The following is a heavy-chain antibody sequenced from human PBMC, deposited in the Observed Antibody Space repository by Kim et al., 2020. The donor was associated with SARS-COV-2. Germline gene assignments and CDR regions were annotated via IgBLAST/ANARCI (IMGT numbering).Heavy chain of an antibody. Sequence: GESLKISCKGSGYSFTSYWIGWVRQMPGKGLEWMGIIYPGDSDTRYSPSFQGQVTISADKSISTAYLQWSSLKASDTAMYYCARAPTDTGYSSGWYLYYYYGMDVWGQGTTVTVSS. J-gene: IGHJ6*02. V-gene: IGHV5-51*01. CDR3: ARAPTDTGYSSGWYLYYYYGMDV. CDR2: IYPGDSDT. CDR1: GYSFTSYW. D-gene: IGHD6-19*01.